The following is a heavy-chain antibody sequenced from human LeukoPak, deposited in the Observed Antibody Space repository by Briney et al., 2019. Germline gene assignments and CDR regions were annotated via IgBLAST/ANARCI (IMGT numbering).Heavy chain of an antibody. CDR1: GFTFSSYW. CDR2: IKQDGSEK. J-gene: IGHJ4*02. Sequence: PGGSLRLSCAASGFTFSSYWMSWVRQAPGKGLEWVANIKQDGSEKYYVDSVKGRFSISRDNAKNSLYLQMHSLRAKDTAVYYCARDVVTRIDYWGQGTLVTVSS. V-gene: IGHV3-7*01. D-gene: IGHD2-21*02. CDR3: ARDVVTRIDY.